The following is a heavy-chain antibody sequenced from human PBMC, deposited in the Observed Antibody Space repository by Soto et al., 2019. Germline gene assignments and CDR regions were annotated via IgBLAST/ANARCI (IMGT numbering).Heavy chain of an antibody. V-gene: IGHV1-18*04. D-gene: IGHD4-17*01. CDR1: GYTFTSYG. Sequence: EASVKVSCKASGYTFTSYGISWVRQAPGQGLEWMGWISAYNGNTNYAQKLQGRVTMTTDTSTSTAYMELRSLRSDDTAVYYCARDHSSPRGYGDYFLVDYWGQGTLVTVSS. CDR3: ARDHSSPRGYGDYFLVDY. J-gene: IGHJ4*02. CDR2: ISAYNGNT.